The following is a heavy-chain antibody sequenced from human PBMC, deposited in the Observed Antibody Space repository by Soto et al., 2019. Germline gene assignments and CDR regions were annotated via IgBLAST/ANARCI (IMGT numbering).Heavy chain of an antibody. CDR2: IIPIFGTA. Sequence: ASVKVSCKASGGTFSSYAISWVRQAPGQGLEWMGGIIPIFGTANYAQKFQGRVTITADESTSTAYMELSSLRSEDTAVYYCARGTDSTVTTFDYWGQGTLVTVSS. CDR3: ARGTDSTVTTFDY. D-gene: IGHD4-17*01. V-gene: IGHV1-69*13. J-gene: IGHJ4*02. CDR1: GGTFSSYA.